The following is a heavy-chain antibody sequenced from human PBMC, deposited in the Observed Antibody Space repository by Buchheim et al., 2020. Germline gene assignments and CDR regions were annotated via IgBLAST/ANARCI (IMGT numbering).Heavy chain of an antibody. D-gene: IGHD3-3*01. V-gene: IGHV3-23*01. J-gene: IGHJ6*02. Sequence: EVQLLESGGGLVQPGGSLRLSCAASGFTFSSYAMSWVRQAPGKGLEWVSAISGSGGSTYYADSVKGRFTISRDNSKNTLYLQLNSLRAEDTAVYYCRVTIFGVVIMVGGMDVWGQGTT. CDR2: ISGSGGST. CDR3: RVTIFGVVIMVGGMDV. CDR1: GFTFSSYA.